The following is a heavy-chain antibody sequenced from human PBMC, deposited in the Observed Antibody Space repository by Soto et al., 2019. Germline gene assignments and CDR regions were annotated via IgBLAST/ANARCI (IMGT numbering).Heavy chain of an antibody. CDR3: AKNGWVVVAAPFDY. D-gene: IGHD2-15*01. J-gene: IGHJ4*02. CDR1: GFTFSSYA. Sequence: LRLSCAASGFTFSSYAMSWVRQAPGKGLEWVSAISGSGGSTYYADSVKGRFTISRDNSKNTLYLQMNSLRAEDTAVYYCAKNGWVVVAAPFDYWGQGTLVTVSS. V-gene: IGHV3-23*01. CDR2: ISGSGGST.